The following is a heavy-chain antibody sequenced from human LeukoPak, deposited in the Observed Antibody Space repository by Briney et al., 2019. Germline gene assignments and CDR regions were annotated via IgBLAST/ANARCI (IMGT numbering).Heavy chain of an antibody. J-gene: IGHJ4*02. CDR1: GGSISSHY. CDR3: ARAFSSASGRPFDY. D-gene: IGHD6-6*01. CDR2: IYYTGTT. Sequence: PSETLCLTCGVSGGSISSHYWSWIRQPPGKEVGWVGYIYYTGTTNYKPSLKSRITISVDTSKSPFSLNLTSVTAADTAVYYCARAFSSASGRPFDYWGQGTLVTVSP. V-gene: IGHV4-59*11.